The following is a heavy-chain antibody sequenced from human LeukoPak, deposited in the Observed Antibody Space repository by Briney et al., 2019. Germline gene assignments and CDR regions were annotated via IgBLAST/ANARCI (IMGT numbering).Heavy chain of an antibody. Sequence: SETLSLTCIVSGGSIINYSWSWLRQPPGKGLEWIGSISYTGITNYNPSLKSRVTISVDTSKNQFSLKLSSVTAADTAVYYFARGELAYCGGDCYSYWGQGTLVTVSS. CDR1: GGSIINYS. D-gene: IGHD2-21*02. CDR2: ISYTGIT. CDR3: ARGELAYCGGDCYSY. V-gene: IGHV4-59*01. J-gene: IGHJ4*02.